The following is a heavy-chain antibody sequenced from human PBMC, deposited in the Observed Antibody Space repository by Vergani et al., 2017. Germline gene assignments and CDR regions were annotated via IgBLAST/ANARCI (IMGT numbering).Heavy chain of an antibody. CDR2: IDEYGNRA. CDR3: VRTEYCTGVACNTRFDS. Sequence: EVQLVESGGGSVQSGGSLRLSCVASGFSFNTYWMHWDRQVPGKGLMWVARIDEYGNRATYGDFETGRFTISRDNAKNTVFLQMNNLRADDAGVYYCVRTEYCTGVACNTRFDSWGQGALVTVSS. V-gene: IGHV3-74*03. D-gene: IGHD2-8*02. CDR1: GFSFNTYW. J-gene: IGHJ5*01.